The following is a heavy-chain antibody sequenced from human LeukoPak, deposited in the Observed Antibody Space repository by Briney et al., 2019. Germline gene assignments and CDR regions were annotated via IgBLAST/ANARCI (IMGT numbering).Heavy chain of an antibody. Sequence: GASVKVSCKASGYTFTSYAMHWVRQAPGQRLEWMGWINAGNGNTKYSQKFQGRVTITRDTSASTAYMELSSLKASDTAMYYCARHEDIVVVVAATPSFDYWGQGTLVTVSS. D-gene: IGHD2-15*01. J-gene: IGHJ4*02. CDR3: ARHEDIVVVVAATPSFDY. CDR1: GYTFTSYA. CDR2: INAGNGNT. V-gene: IGHV1-3*01.